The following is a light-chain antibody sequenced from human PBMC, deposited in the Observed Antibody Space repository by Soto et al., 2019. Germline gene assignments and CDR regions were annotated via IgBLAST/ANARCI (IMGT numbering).Light chain of an antibody. CDR3: QQSYSTLIS. Sequence: DIQMTQSPSTLSASVGDRVTITCRANQSISTYLNWYQQKGGKAPKLLIHGASSLQSGVPLRFSATGSGTDFSLTIMSLQPEDFATYYCQQSYSTLISFGGGTKVDIK. V-gene: IGKV1-39*01. CDR2: GAS. CDR1: QSISTY. J-gene: IGKJ4*01.